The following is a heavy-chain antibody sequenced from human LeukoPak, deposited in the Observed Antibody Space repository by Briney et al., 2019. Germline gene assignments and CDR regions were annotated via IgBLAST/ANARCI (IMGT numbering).Heavy chain of an antibody. V-gene: IGHV3-23*01. CDR3: ASKAVTYYYDY. J-gene: IGHJ4*02. CDR1: GFTFSSSA. CDR2: IPASGPKT. Sequence: TGGSLRLSCAASGFTFSSSAMGWVRRAPQKGLEWVSAIPASGPKTYYTGSVRGRFTISRDNAKNSLFLQMNSLRAEDTAVYYCASKAVTYYYDYWGQGTLVIVSS. D-gene: IGHD4-17*01.